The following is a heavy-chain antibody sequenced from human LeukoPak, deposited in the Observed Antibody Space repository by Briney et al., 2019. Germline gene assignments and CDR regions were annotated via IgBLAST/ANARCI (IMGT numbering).Heavy chain of an antibody. CDR3: ARGDDYGDY. V-gene: IGHV3-30*04. J-gene: IGHJ4*02. Sequence: PGGSLRLSCAASGFTFSSYAMHWVRQAPGKGLEWVAVISYDGSNKYYADPVKGRFTISRDNSKNTLYLQMNSLRAEDTAVYYCARGDDYGDYWGQGTLVTVSS. CDR2: ISYDGSNK. CDR1: GFTFSSYA.